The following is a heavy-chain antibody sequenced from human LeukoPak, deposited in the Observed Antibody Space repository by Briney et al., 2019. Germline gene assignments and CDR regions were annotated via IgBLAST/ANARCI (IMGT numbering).Heavy chain of an antibody. CDR3: ARGKSAGPTVVTPAFDY. CDR1: GGTFSSYA. J-gene: IGHJ4*02. D-gene: IGHD4-23*01. V-gene: IGHV1-69*04. Sequence: GSSVKVSCKASGGTFSSYAISWVRQAPGHGLEWMGRIIPILGIANYAQKFQGRVTITADKSTSTAYMELSSLRSEDTAVYYCARGKSAGPTVVTPAFDYWGQGTLVTVSS. CDR2: IIPILGIA.